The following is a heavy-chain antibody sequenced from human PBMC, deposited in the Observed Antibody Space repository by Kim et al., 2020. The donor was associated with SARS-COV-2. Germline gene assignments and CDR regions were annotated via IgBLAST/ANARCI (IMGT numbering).Heavy chain of an antibody. CDR1: GGSISSYY. V-gene: IGHV4-59*01. D-gene: IGHD5-18*01. CDR2: IYYSGST. CDR3: ARSGYSYDEWFGRRFAFDI. Sequence: SETLSLTCTVSGGSISSYYWSWIRQPPGKGLEWIGYIYYSGSTNYNPSLKSRVTISVDTSKNQFSLKLSSVTAADTAVYYCARSGYSYDEWFGRRFAFDIWGQGTMVTVSS. J-gene: IGHJ3*02.